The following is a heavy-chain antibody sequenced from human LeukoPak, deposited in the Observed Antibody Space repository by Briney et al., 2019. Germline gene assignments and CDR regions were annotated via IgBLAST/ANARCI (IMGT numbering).Heavy chain of an antibody. CDR3: AREMVGLMWGAGLN. V-gene: IGHV1-69*04. D-gene: IGHD1-26*01. CDR1: GGTFSSYT. Sequence: ASVKVSCEASGGTFSSYTISWVRQAPGQGLEWMGRIIPILGIANYAQKFQGRVTITADKSTSTAYMELSSLRSEDTAVYYCAREMVGLMWGAGLNWGQGTLVTVSS. CDR2: IIPILGIA. J-gene: IGHJ4*02.